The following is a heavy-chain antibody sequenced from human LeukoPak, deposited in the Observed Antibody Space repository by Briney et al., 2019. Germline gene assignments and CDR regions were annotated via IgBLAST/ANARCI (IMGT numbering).Heavy chain of an antibody. CDR1: GGSFSGYY. CDR2: ISHSGST. CDR3: ARIDYSDYENDAFDI. V-gene: IGHV4-34*01. Sequence: SETLSLTCAVYGGSFSGYYWGWIRQPPGKGLEWIGEISHSGSTDYNPSLKSRVTISADTSKNQFSLKLSSVTAADTAVYYCARIDYSDYENDAFDIWGQGTMVTVSS. J-gene: IGHJ3*02. D-gene: IGHD4-11*01.